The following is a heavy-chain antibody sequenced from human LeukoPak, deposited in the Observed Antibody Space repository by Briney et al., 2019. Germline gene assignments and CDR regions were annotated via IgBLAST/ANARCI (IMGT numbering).Heavy chain of an antibody. CDR2: ISSSSSYI. J-gene: IGHJ4*02. V-gene: IGHV3-21*01. Sequence: KSGGSLRLSCAASGFTFSSYSMNWVRQAPGKGLEWVSSISSSSSYIYYADSVKGRFTISRDNAKNSLYLQMNSLRAEDTAVYYCAKDLLDYYDSSGSLFDYWGQGTLVTVSS. D-gene: IGHD3-22*01. CDR3: AKDLLDYYDSSGSLFDY. CDR1: GFTFSSYS.